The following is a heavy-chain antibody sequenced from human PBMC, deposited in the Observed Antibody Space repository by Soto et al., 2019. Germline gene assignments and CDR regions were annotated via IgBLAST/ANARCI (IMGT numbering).Heavy chain of an antibody. CDR1: GDSVSSNSAA. V-gene: IGHV6-1*01. J-gene: IGHJ4*02. Sequence: QVQLQQSGPGLVKPSQTLSVTCAISGDSVSSNSAAWNWIRQSPSRGLEWLGRTYYRSKWHYDYAISVKGRITINPDTSKNQVSLQLNSVTPEDTAVYYCTRVHDYSGLFDYWGQGTLVTVSS. CDR2: TYYRSKWHY. CDR3: TRVHDYSGLFDY. D-gene: IGHD4-4*01.